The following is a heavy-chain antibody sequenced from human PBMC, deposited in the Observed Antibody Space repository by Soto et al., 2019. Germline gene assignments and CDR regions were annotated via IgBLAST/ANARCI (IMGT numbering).Heavy chain of an antibody. CDR3: ARVRRDYFILTVQGKDSCFDF. D-gene: IGHD3-9*01. CDR1: GGTFSSYA. Sequence: GASVNVSCKASGGTFSSYAISWVLQAPGQGLEWMGGIIPIFGTANYAQKFQGRVTITADESTSTAYMELSSLRSEDTAVYYCARVRRDYFILTVQGKDSCFDFWCQGTLGTGSS. J-gene: IGHJ5*01. CDR2: IIPIFGTA. V-gene: IGHV1-69*13.